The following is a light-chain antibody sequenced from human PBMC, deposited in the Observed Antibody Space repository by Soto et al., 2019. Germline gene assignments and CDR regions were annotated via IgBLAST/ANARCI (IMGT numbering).Light chain of an antibody. Sequence: QSALTQPASVSGSPGQSITISCTGTSNDIGGYNYVSWYQQHPGKAPKLMIYEVSNRPSGVSNRFSGSKSGNTASLTISGLQAEDEADYYCSSYTSNTPPVFGPGTKVTVL. V-gene: IGLV2-14*01. CDR3: SSYTSNTPPV. J-gene: IGLJ1*01. CDR2: EVS. CDR1: SNDIGGYNY.